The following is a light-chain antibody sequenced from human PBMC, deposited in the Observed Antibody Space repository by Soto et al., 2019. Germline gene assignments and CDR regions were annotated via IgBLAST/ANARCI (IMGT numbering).Light chain of an antibody. J-gene: IGKJ1*01. Sequence: EIVFTQSPSTLSLSPGDRATLSCRASRSVGSSLAWYQQKPGQAPRLLIYGASNRATGIPDRFSGSESGTDFTLTISSLEPEDSALFYCQQRSYWPWTFGQGTKVDI. CDR3: QQRSYWPWT. CDR1: RSVGSS. V-gene: IGKV3-11*01. CDR2: GAS.